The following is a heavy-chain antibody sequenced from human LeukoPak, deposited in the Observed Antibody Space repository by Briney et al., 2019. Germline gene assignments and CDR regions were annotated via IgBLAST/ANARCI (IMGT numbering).Heavy chain of an antibody. CDR3: ARGRTGYDFWSGYSNGHAFDI. CDR2: MNPNRGNT. V-gene: IGHV1-8*01. Sequence: ASVKVSCKASGYSFTSYDINWVRQAPGQGLGWRGCMNPNRGNTGYAQKFQGRVTMTRNTSISTAYMELSSLRSEDPAVYYCARGRTGYDFWSGYSNGHAFDIWGQGTILTDS. CDR1: GYSFTSYD. J-gene: IGHJ3*02. D-gene: IGHD3-3*01.